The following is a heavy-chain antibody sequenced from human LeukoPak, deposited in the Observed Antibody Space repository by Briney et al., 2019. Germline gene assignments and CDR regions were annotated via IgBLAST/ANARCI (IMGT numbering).Heavy chain of an antibody. Sequence: SETLSLTCAVYGGSFSGYYWSWIRQPPGKGLEWIGEINHSGSTNYNPSLKSRVTISVDTSKNQFSLKLSSVTAADTAVYYCARGRCSGGSCYRDWFDPWGQGTLVTVSS. D-gene: IGHD2-15*01. J-gene: IGHJ5*02. CDR3: ARGRCSGGSCYRDWFDP. CDR2: INHSGST. CDR1: GGSFSGYY. V-gene: IGHV4-34*01.